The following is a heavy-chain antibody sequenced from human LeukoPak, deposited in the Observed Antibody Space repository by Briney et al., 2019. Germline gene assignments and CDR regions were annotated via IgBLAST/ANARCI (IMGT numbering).Heavy chain of an antibody. V-gene: IGHV3-66*01. Sequence: GGSLRLSCAASGFTVSSNYMSWVRQAPGKGLEWVSVIYSGGSTYYADSVKGRFTISRDNSKNTLYLQMNSLRAEDTAVYYCAREERGSSGWGGAFDIWGQGTMVTVSS. D-gene: IGHD6-19*01. J-gene: IGHJ3*02. CDR1: GFTVSSNY. CDR2: IYSGGST. CDR3: AREERGSSGWGGAFDI.